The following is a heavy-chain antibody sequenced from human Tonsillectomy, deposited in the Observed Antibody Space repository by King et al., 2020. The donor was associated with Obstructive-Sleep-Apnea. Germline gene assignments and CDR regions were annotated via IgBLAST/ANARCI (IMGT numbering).Heavy chain of an antibody. CDR1: GFTFSSYS. J-gene: IGHJ4*02. Sequence: VKLVESGGGLVKPGGSLRLSCAASGFTFSSYSMNWVRQAPGKGLEWVSSISSSSSYIYYADSVKGRFTISRDNAKNSLYLQMNSLRAEDTAVYYCASDDNYYDSSGLLKWGQGTLVTVSS. D-gene: IGHD3-22*01. V-gene: IGHV3-21*01. CDR2: ISSSSSYI. CDR3: ASDDNYYDSSGLLK.